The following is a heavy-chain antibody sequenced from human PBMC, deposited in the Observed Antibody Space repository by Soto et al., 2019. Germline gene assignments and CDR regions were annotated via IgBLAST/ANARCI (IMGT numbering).Heavy chain of an antibody. CDR1: GDTFNFYT. CDR3: ATSYGSGYRAFDF. CDR2: FNPILTMS. Sequence: QVQLVQSGADVKKPGSSVKVSCKASGDTFNFYTINWVRQAPGLGLEWMGRFNPILTMSNYAQKFEGRVRITAYKSTSTAYMELSRLRAEDTAMYYCATSYGSGYRAFDFWGQGALLTVSS. V-gene: IGHV1-69*02. J-gene: IGHJ4*02. D-gene: IGHD3-10*01.